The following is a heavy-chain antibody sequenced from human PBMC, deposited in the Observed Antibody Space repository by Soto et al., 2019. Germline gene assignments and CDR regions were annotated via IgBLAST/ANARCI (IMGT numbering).Heavy chain of an antibody. D-gene: IGHD2-8*01. CDR3: ASGCTNGVCYSWYYYYGMDV. CDR2: ISSSGSTI. Sequence: GGSLRLSCAASGFTFSDYYMSWIRQAPGKGLEWVSYISSSGSTIYYADSVKGRFTISRDNAKNSLYLQMNSLRAEDTAVYYCASGCTNGVCYSWYYYYGMDVWGQGTTVTVSS. CDR1: GFTFSDYY. J-gene: IGHJ6*02. V-gene: IGHV3-11*01.